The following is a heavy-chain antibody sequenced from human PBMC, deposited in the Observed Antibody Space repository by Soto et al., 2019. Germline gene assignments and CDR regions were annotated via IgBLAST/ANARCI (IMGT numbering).Heavy chain of an antibody. CDR3: ARATPMIRGRHFVY. V-gene: IGHV4-59*11. Sequence: SETLSLTCTVSGGSIYNHYWSWVRQPPGKGLEWIGYIYYSGSTNYNPSLKSRVTMSVDTSKNQFSLKLSSVTAADTAVYYCARATPMIRGRHFVYRAQRTPVTVSS. D-gene: IGHD3-10*01. CDR1: GGSIYNHY. CDR2: IYYSGST. J-gene: IGHJ4*02.